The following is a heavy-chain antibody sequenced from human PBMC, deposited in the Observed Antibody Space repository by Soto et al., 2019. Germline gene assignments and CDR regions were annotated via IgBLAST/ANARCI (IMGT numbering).Heavy chain of an antibody. CDR1: GFYFSSYS. CDR3: ARGYTGYCSGGTCYWFAP. V-gene: IGHV3-21*01. J-gene: IGHJ5*02. D-gene: IGHD2-15*01. Sequence: HRLSKTASGFYFSSYSMNWIRQAHGKGLEWVSSISSSASHINYADSVKGRFTISRDNAKKSLYLQMNSLRAEDTAVYYCARGYTGYCSGGTCYWFAPWGQGTLVTGSS. CDR2: ISSSASHI.